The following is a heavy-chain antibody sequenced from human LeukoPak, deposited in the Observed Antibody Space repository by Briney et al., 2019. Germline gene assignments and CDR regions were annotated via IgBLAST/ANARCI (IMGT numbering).Heavy chain of an antibody. CDR1: GGTFSSYA. J-gene: IGHJ6*03. CDR2: IILIFGTA. D-gene: IGHD3-10*01. V-gene: IGHV1-69*13. CDR3: ARAQHYGSGSYYNDQTGYYYMDV. Sequence: SLKVSCKASGGTFSSYAISWVRQAPGQGLEWMGGIILIFGTANYAQKFQGRVTITADESTSTAYMELRRLRSAGTAVYYCARAQHYGSGSYYNDQTGYYYMDVWGKGTPVTVSS.